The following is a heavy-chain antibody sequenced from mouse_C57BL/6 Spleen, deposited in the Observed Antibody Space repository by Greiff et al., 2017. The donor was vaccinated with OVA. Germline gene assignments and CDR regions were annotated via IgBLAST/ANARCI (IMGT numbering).Heavy chain of an antibody. CDR1: GYTFTGYW. CDR2: ILPGSGST. J-gene: IGHJ2*01. V-gene: IGHV1-9*01. Sequence: LMEPGASVKLSCKATGYTFTGYWIEWVKQRPGHGLEWIGEILPGSGSTNYNEKFKGKATFTADTSSNTAYMQLSSLTTEDSAIYYCARKSNYYGSSYAYFDYWGQGTTLTVSS. CDR3: ARKSNYYGSSYAYFDY. D-gene: IGHD1-1*01.